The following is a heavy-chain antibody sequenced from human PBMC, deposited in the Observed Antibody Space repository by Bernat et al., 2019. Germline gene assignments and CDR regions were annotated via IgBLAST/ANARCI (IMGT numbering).Heavy chain of an antibody. CDR3: ARASGGWSKAGLDAFDI. J-gene: IGHJ3*02. D-gene: IGHD6-19*01. V-gene: IGHV3-30-3*01. Sequence: QVLLVESGGGVVQPGRSLRLSCAASGFTFSSYAMHWVRQAPGKGLEWVAVISYDGSNKYNADAVKSRFTSYRDNSKNTLYLQMNSLRAEETAVYYCARASGGWSKAGLDAFDIWGQGTMVTVSS. CDR2: ISYDGSNK. CDR1: GFTFSSYA.